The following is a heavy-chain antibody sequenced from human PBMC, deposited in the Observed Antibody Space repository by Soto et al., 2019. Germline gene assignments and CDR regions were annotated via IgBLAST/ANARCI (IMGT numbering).Heavy chain of an antibody. D-gene: IGHD2-8*02. V-gene: IGHV3-23*01. J-gene: IGHJ4*02. CDR2: ISSSAART. CDR1: GFTFSSSA. Sequence: EVQLLESGGGLVQPGGSLRLSCAASGFTFSSSAMSWVRQAPGKGLEWVSSISSSAARTYYPDSGRGRFTISGDNSKNTLSLRMNSLRAEDTAVYYCAKTLGLVDPFDYWGQGTLVTVSS. CDR3: AKTLGLVDPFDY.